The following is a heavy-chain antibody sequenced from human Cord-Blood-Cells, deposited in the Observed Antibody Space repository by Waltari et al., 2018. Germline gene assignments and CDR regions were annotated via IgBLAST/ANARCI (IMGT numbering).Heavy chain of an antibody. J-gene: IGHJ5*02. CDR3: ARAVATIYVRYNWFDP. V-gene: IGHV4-38-2*02. Sequence: QVQLQESGPGLVKPSETLSLTCPVSGYSISSGYSWGWIRQPPGKGLGWIGSSDHGGSTYYNPSLKSRVTISVDTSKNQFSLKLSSVTAADTAVYYCARAVATIYVRYNWFDPWGQGTLVTVSS. CDR1: GYSISSGYS. D-gene: IGHD5-12*01. CDR2: SDHGGST.